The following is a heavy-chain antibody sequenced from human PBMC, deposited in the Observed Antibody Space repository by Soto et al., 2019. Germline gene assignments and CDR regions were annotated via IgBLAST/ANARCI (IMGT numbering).Heavy chain of an antibody. CDR3: ARVGYSSSL. Sequence: SATLSRTFAVYGGSSSGHYWSGFRQPPGKGLDWIGEINHSGSTTYNPSLKSRVTISVDTSKNQFSLRLSSVTAADTAVYYCARVGYSSSLWGQGTTVT. V-gene: IGHV4-34*01. CDR2: INHSGST. D-gene: IGHD6-19*01. J-gene: IGHJ6*02. CDR1: GGSSSGHY.